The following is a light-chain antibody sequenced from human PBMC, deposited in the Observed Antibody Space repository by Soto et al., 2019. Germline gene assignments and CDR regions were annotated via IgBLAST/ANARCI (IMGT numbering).Light chain of an antibody. CDR2: ATS. Sequence: EIVLTQSPATLSLSPGERATLSCRASQSVSSSLAWYQHKPGQAPRLLIYATSHRATDIPTRFSGRGSETDFTLTISSLEPEDFAVYYCQQRSDWPPSLTFGGGTKVEIK. V-gene: IGKV3-11*01. CDR3: QQRSDWPPSLT. CDR1: QSVSSS. J-gene: IGKJ4*01.